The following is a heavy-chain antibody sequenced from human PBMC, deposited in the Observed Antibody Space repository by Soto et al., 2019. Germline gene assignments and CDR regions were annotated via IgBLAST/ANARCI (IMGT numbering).Heavy chain of an antibody. D-gene: IGHD4-17*01. J-gene: IGHJ5*02. CDR3: ARDYGHNWFDP. CDR2: IFHSGST. V-gene: IGHV4-30-2*01. Sequence: QLQLRESGSGLVKPSQTLSLTCAVSGGSMSSGGYSWSWIRQPPGKGLEWIGYIFHSGSTYYNPSLKRRVTISVDRSKNQFSLKLSSVTAADTAVYYCARDYGHNWFDPWGQGTLVTVSS. CDR1: GGSMSSGGYS.